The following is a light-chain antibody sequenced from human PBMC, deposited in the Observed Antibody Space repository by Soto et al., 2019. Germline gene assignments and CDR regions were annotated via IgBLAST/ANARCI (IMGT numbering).Light chain of an antibody. J-gene: IGLJ2*01. V-gene: IGLV2-14*01. Sequence: QSVLTQPASVSGSPGQSITISCTGTTTDVGGYNYVSWYQQCPGKAPKLLIYEVSNRPSAVSNRFSGSKSGNTASLTISTLQADDEADYFCSSYTSGTTPVVFGGGTKLTVL. CDR2: EVS. CDR1: TTDVGGYNY. CDR3: SSYTSGTTPVV.